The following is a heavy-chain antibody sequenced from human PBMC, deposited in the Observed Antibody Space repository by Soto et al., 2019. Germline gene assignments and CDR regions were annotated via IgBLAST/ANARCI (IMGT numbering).Heavy chain of an antibody. D-gene: IGHD1-26*01. CDR1: GFSFSDCG. CDR2: ISYDGSNK. Sequence: LRLSCAASGFSFSDCGMHWVRQAPGKGLEWVAVISYDGSNKYYADSVKGRFTISRDNSKNTLYLQMNTLRAEDTALYYCAKDNAESGPPPPGYYYGMDVWGQGTTVTVSS. V-gene: IGHV3-30*18. J-gene: IGHJ6*02. CDR3: AKDNAESGPPPPGYYYGMDV.